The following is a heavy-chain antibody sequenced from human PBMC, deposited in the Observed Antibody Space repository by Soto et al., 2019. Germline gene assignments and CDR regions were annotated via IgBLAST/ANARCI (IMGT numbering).Heavy chain of an antibody. V-gene: IGHV1-2*04. CDR1: GYTFTGYY. CDR2: INPNSGGT. Sequence: GASVKVSCKASGYTFTGYYMHWVRQAPGQGLEWMGWINPNSGGTNYAQKFQGWVTMTRDTSISTAYMELSRLRSDDTAVYYCARDREVAARRNYYYYYGMAVWGQGTTVTVSS. J-gene: IGHJ6*02. D-gene: IGHD2-15*01. CDR3: ARDREVAARRNYYYYYGMAV.